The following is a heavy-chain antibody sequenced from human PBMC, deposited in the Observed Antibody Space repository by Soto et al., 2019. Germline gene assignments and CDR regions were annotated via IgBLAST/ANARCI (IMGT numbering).Heavy chain of an antibody. J-gene: IGHJ6*02. CDR2: IIPIFGTA. D-gene: IGHD2-21*02. CDR1: GGTFSSYA. V-gene: IGHV1-69*13. Sequence: GASVKVSCKASGGTFSSYAISWVRQAPGQGLEWMGGIIPIFGTANYAQKFQGRVTITADESTSTAYMELSSLRSKDTAVYYCARKGALVTANFSDYYGMDVWGQGTTVTVSS. CDR3: ARKGALVTANFSDYYGMDV.